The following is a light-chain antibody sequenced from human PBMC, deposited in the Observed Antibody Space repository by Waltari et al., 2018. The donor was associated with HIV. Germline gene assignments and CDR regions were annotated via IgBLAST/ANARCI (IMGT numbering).Light chain of an antibody. CDR1: QKIAYNY. CDR3: QDYGTSPT. J-gene: IGKJ2*01. V-gene: IGKV3-20*01. CDR2: GAS. Sequence: EVVLTQSPDTLSLSPGDRAVLSCRASQKIAYNYLAWYQQKPGQPPRLLIFGASNRAPGIPDRFSTSGSGTDFTLTISRLEPEDFAVYYCQDYGTSPTFGQGTKL.